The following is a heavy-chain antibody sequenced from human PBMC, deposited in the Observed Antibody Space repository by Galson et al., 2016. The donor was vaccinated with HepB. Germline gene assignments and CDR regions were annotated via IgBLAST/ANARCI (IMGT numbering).Heavy chain of an antibody. CDR2: IYHSGFT. CDR3: ARSHCSGGTCYPLDY. D-gene: IGHD2-15*01. CDR1: GASISSNNW. V-gene: IGHV4-4*02. Sequence: SETLSLTCAVSGASISSNNWWIWVRQPPGKGLEWIGEIYHSGFTNYNPSLKSRVTISVDMSKNQFSLRLNSVTAADTAVFYCARSHCSGGTCYPLDYWGQGTLVTVSS. J-gene: IGHJ4*02.